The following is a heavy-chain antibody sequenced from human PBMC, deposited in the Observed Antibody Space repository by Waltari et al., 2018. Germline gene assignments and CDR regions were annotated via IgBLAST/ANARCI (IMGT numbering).Heavy chain of an antibody. CDR1: GFSFSTYR. V-gene: IGHV3-7*04. CDR3: ARDWEGERPNFDY. J-gene: IGHJ4*02. CDR2: IKEDGSKE. Sequence: EVQLVESGGGLVEPGGSLRLSCVASGFSFSTYRMGWVRQAPGKGLEWVADIKEDGSKEYYLGSVKGRFTISRDNAKNSVYLQMNSLRPEDTAVYYCARDWEGERPNFDYWGQGTLVTVSS. D-gene: IGHD1-26*01.